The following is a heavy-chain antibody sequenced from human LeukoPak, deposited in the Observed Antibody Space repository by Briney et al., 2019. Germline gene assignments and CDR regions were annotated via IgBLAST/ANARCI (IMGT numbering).Heavy chain of an antibody. CDR3: ARGSYFDY. Sequence: ASVKVSCKASGGTFSSYAISWVRQAPGQGLEWMGGIIPIFGTANYAQKFQGRVTMTTDTSTSTAYMELRSLRSDDTAVYYCARGSYFDYWGQGTLVTVSS. CDR1: GGTFSSYA. CDR2: IIPIFGTA. V-gene: IGHV1-69*05. J-gene: IGHJ4*02.